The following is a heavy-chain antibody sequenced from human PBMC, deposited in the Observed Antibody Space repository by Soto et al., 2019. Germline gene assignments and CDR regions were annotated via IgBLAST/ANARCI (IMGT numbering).Heavy chain of an antibody. CDR2: INAGNGNT. J-gene: IGHJ4*02. CDR3: ARVGYSSSQYPGY. Sequence: GGPSKGSCKGSGFTLTSYAIDLVGHAPGQRLEWMGWINAGNGNTKYSQKFQGRVTMTRDTSTSTVYMELSSLRSEDTAVYYCARVGYSSSQYPGYWGQGTLVTVSS. V-gene: IGHV1-3*01. D-gene: IGHD6-13*01. CDR1: GFTLTSYA.